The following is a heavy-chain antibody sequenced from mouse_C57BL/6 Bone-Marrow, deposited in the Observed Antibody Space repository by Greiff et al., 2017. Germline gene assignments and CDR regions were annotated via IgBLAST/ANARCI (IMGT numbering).Heavy chain of an antibody. D-gene: IGHD1-1*01. J-gene: IGHJ2*01. CDR1: GYTFTSYT. Sequence: VKLMESGAELARPGASVKMSCKASGYTFTSYTMHWVKQRPGQGLEWIGYINPSSGYTKYNQKFKDKATLTADKSSSTAYMQLSSLTSEDSAVYYCARNPGSSYMYYFDYWGQGTTLTVSS. V-gene: IGHV1-4*01. CDR2: INPSSGYT. CDR3: ARNPGSSYMYYFDY.